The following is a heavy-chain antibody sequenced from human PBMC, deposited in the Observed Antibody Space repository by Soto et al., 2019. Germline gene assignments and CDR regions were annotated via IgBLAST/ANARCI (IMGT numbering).Heavy chain of an antibody. V-gene: IGHV3-23*01. J-gene: IGHJ3*02. D-gene: IGHD1-1*01. CDR3: AKDSGWNDDSYAFDI. Sequence: WRSLRLSCAASGLTCSSYAMSWVRQAPGKGLEWVSAISGSGGSTYYADSVKGRFTISRDNSKNTLYLQMNSLRAEDTAVYYCAKDSGWNDDSYAFDIWGQGTMVSVSS. CDR1: GLTCSSYA. CDR2: ISGSGGST.